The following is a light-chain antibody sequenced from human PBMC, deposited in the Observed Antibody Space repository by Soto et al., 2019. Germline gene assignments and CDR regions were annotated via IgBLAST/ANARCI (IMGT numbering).Light chain of an antibody. CDR1: QGISNY. J-gene: IGKJ1*01. CDR3: QQYNSHWT. V-gene: IGKV1-27*01. CDR2: AAS. Sequence: DIQMTQSPSSLSASVGDRVTITCRASQGISNYLAWYQQKPGKVPKLLIYAASTLQSGVPSRFSGSGSGTDFTLTISSLQPDDFATYYCQQYNSHWTFGQGTKGDIK.